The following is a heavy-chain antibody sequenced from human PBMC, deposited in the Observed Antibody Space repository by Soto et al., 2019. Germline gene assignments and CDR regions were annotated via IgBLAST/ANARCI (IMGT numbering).Heavy chain of an antibody. D-gene: IGHD1-26*01. J-gene: IGHJ4*02. CDR3: ARDQKAGERSPLDY. Sequence: ASVKVSCKASGGTFSSYAISWVRQAPGQGLEWMGGIIPIFGTANYAQKFQGRVTITADESTSTAYMELSSLRSEDTAVYYCARDQKAGERSPLDYWGQGTLVTVSS. V-gene: IGHV1-69*13. CDR2: IIPIFGTA. CDR1: GGTFSSYA.